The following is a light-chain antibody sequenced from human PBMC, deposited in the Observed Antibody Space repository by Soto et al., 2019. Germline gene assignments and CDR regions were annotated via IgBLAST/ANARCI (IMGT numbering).Light chain of an antibody. J-gene: IGKJ1*01. CDR3: QQYNTFAWA. CDR1: QSISSR. Sequence: DIQMTQSPSTLSASVGDRVTITCRACQSISSRLAWYQQKPGKAPELLIYDASSLESGVSSRFSGSAFGTEFTLAISSLQPDDFATYYCQQYNTFAWAFGQGTKVDIK. V-gene: IGKV1-5*01. CDR2: DAS.